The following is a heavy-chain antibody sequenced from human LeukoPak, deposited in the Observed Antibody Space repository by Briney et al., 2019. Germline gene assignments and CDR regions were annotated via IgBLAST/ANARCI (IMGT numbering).Heavy chain of an antibody. J-gene: IGHJ5*02. D-gene: IGHD6-6*01. CDR3: AKNIAARLGWFDP. CDR2: IGGGGVGT. V-gene: IGHV3-23*01. CDR1: GFTFNNYA. Sequence: SGGSLRLSCAASGFTFNNYAMYWVRQAPGKGLEWVSAIGGGGVGTYYADSVKGRFSISRDNSKNTLYLEMNSLRAEDTAVYYCAKNIAARLGWFDPWGQGTLVTVSS.